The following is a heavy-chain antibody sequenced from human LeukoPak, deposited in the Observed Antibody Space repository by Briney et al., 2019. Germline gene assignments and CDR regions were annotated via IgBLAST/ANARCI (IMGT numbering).Heavy chain of an antibody. CDR1: GGSFSGYY. J-gene: IGHJ5*02. V-gene: IGHV4-34*01. D-gene: IGHD3-10*01. CDR2: INHSGST. Sequence: SETLSLTCAVYGGSFSGYYWSWIRQPPGKGLEWIGEINHSGSTNYNPSLKSRVTISVDTSKNQFSLKLSSVTAADTAVYYCARGSVLLWFGELLYHPNWFDPWGQGTLVTVSS. CDR3: ARGSVLLWFGELLYHPNWFDP.